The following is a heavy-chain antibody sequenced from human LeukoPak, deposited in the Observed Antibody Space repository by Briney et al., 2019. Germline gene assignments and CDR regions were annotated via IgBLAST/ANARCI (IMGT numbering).Heavy chain of an antibody. V-gene: IGHV5-51*01. CDR1: GYSFTSYW. CDR3: ARLPYYYDSSGYYFDY. D-gene: IGHD3-22*01. CDR2: IYPGDSDT. Sequence: GESLKISCKGSGYSFTSYWIGWVRQMPGKGLEWMGIIYPGDSDTRYSPSLQGQVTISADKSISTAYLQWSSLKASDTAMYYCARLPYYYDSSGYYFDYWGQGTLVTVSS. J-gene: IGHJ4*02.